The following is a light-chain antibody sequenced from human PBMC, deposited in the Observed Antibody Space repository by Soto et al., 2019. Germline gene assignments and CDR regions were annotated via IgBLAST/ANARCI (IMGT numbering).Light chain of an antibody. V-gene: IGLV2-14*01. CDR3: GSITRSSTSV. CDR1: SSDVGGFEY. J-gene: IGLJ1*01. Sequence: QSALSQPASVSGSPGQSITISCTGTSSDVGGFEYVSWYQHQPGKAPKLIIYDVTKRPSGVSNPFSGSKSGNTASLTISGIQAEDEGDYYCGSITRSSTSVFGTGTKLTVL. CDR2: DVT.